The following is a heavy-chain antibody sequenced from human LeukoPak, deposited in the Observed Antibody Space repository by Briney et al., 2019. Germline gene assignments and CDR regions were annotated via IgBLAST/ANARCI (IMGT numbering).Heavy chain of an antibody. CDR2: IYYGGSP. CDR3: ARRPIVGSTGFYFDP. D-gene: IGHD1-26*01. Sequence: SETLSLTCNVSGGSISTTTDSWGWAWIRQRPTKGLEWIGSIYYGGSPYYTSSLKSRVTISVDTSKNQFSLKLASLTAADTAVYYCARRPIVGSTGFYFDPWGPGTLVTVSS. J-gene: IGHJ5*02. V-gene: IGHV4-39*01. CDR1: GGSISTTTDS.